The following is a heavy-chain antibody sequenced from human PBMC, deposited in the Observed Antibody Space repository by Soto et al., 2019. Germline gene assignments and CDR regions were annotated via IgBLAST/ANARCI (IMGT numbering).Heavy chain of an antibody. V-gene: IGHV4-38-2*02. CDR3: ARRKRRITIFGVVRRRPYDAFDL. Sequence: SETLSLTCTVSGYSISDGYYSGWIRQSPEKGLDWIGSIYHSGTTNYNPSLKSRVTISVDTSKSQFPLKLSSVTAADTAVYYCARRKRRITIFGVVRRRPYDAFDLWGQGTKVTV. J-gene: IGHJ3*01. D-gene: IGHD3-3*01. CDR1: GYSISDGYY. CDR2: IYHSGTT.